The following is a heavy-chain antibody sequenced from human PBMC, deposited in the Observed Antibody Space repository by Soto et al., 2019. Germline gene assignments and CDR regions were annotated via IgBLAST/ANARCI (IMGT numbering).Heavy chain of an antibody. CDR2: IWYDGSEK. D-gene: IGHD1-1*01. V-gene: IGHV3-33*01. CDR1: GFTFSSHG. J-gene: IGHJ4*02. Sequence: GSLRLSCAASGFTFSSHGMHWVRQAPGKGLEWVAVIWYDGSEKYYRDSVKVRFTISRDNSKNTLYLQMNSLTVEDTAIYYCARWGNWKVADYWGQGTLVTVSS. CDR3: ARWGNWKVADY.